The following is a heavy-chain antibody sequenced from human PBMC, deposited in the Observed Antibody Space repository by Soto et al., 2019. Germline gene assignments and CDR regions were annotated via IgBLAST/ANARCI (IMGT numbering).Heavy chain of an antibody. CDR1: GSTFSNHA. D-gene: IGHD3-22*01. J-gene: IGHJ4*02. Sequence: ASVKVSCKASGSTFSNHAVSWVRQAPGQGPEWMGGIIPLSGTTKYTQKFLGRVTVTADESMTTVYMEMNSLRSGDTAIYYCARGPDRSGFYLFDYWGQGNLVTVSS. CDR2: IIPLSGTT. V-gene: IGHV1-69*13. CDR3: ARGPDRSGFYLFDY.